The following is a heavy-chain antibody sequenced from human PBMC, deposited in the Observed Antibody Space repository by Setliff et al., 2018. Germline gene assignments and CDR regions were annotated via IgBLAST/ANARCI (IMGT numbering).Heavy chain of an antibody. Sequence: GGSLRLSCAASGFTFSSYWMSWVRQAPGKGLEWVANIKQDGSEKYYVDSVKGRFTISRDNAKNALYLQMTSLRAEDTAVYYCARDHAYGSRFYYYYYNMDVWGQGTTVTVSS. V-gene: IGHV3-7*01. CDR1: GFTFSSYW. CDR2: IKQDGSEK. J-gene: IGHJ6*02. D-gene: IGHD3-10*01. CDR3: ARDHAYGSRFYYYYYNMDV.